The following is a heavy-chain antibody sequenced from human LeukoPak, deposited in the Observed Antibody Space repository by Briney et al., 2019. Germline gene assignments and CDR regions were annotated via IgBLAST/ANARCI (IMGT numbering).Heavy chain of an antibody. CDR3: ARDPITGTTSGWFDP. Sequence: GGSLRLSCAASGFTFSNFAMSWVRQAPGKGLEWVSTIGTSAGSTHYADSVKGRFTISRDNAKNSLYLQMNSLRAEDTAVYYCARDPITGTTSGWFDPWGQGTLVTVSS. V-gene: IGHV3-23*01. D-gene: IGHD1-7*01. CDR2: IGTSAGST. CDR1: GFTFSNFA. J-gene: IGHJ5*02.